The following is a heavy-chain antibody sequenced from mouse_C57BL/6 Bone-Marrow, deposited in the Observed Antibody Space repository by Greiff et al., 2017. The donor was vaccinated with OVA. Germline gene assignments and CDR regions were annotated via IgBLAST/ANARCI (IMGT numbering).Heavy chain of an antibody. V-gene: IGHV5-17*01. J-gene: IGHJ3*01. CDR1: GFTFSDYG. Sequence: EVQLQQSGGGLVKPGGSLKLSCAASGFTFSDYGMHWVRQAPEKGLEWVAYISSGSSTIYYADTVKGRFTISRDNAKNTLFLQMTSLRSEDTAMYYCARYYYGSPWFAYWGQGTLVTVSA. D-gene: IGHD1-1*01. CDR2: ISSGSSTI. CDR3: ARYYYGSPWFAY.